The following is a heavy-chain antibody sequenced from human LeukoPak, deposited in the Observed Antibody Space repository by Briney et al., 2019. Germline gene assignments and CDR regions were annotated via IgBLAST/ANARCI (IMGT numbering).Heavy chain of an antibody. CDR1: GYSISNTYY. Sequence: PSETLSLTCTVSGYSISNTYYWSWIRQPPGKGLEWIGEINHSGSTNYNPSLKSRVTISVDTSKNQFSLKLSSVTAADTAVYYCARVRFLEWFRYYYYYMDVWGKGTTVTVSS. CDR2: INHSGST. J-gene: IGHJ6*03. CDR3: ARVRFLEWFRYYYYYMDV. D-gene: IGHD3-3*01. V-gene: IGHV4-34*01.